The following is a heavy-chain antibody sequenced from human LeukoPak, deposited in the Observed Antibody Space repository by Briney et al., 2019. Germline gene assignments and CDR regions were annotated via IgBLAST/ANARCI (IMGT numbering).Heavy chain of an antibody. Sequence: PGGSLRLSCAASGFTFSSYGMHWVRQAPGKGLEWVAVISYDGSNKYYADSVKGRFTISRDNSKNTLYLHMNSLRAEDTAVYYCAKFFDWEGYGMDVWGQGTTVTVSS. CDR1: GFTFSSYG. CDR3: AKFFDWEGYGMDV. CDR2: ISYDGSNK. D-gene: IGHD3-9*01. V-gene: IGHV3-30*18. J-gene: IGHJ6*02.